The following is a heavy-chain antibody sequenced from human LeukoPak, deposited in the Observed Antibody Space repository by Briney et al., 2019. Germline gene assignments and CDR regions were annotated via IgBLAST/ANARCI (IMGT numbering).Heavy chain of an antibody. CDR1: GGSISSSNYY. V-gene: IGHV4-39*07. CDR3: ARGGEGYNWAGYYYYMDV. J-gene: IGHJ6*03. D-gene: IGHD5-24*01. CDR2: IYYSGST. Sequence: SSETLSLTCTVSGGSISSSNYYWGWIRQPPGKGLEWIGSIYYSGSTYYNPSLKSRVTISVDTSKNQFSLKLSSVTAADTAVYYCARGGEGYNWAGYYYYMDVWGKGTTVTVSS.